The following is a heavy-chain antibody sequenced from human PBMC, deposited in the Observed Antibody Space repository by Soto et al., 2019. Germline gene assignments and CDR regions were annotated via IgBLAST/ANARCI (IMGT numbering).Heavy chain of an antibody. CDR3: AREETAWPLAYGLDV. CDR2: IGTRSDI. Sequence: PGVSLRLSCAASGFTFSSYSMHWCRQAPGKGLEWVSSIGTRSDIYYADSVKGRFTISRDNAKNSLSLQMNSMTAEDTAVYYCAREETAWPLAYGLDVWGQGTTVTVSS. V-gene: IGHV3-21*01. D-gene: IGHD2-21*02. CDR1: GFTFSSYS. J-gene: IGHJ6*02.